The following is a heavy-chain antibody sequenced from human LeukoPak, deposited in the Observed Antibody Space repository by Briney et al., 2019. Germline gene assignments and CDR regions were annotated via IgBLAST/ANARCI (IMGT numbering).Heavy chain of an antibody. V-gene: IGHV1-2*02. CDR3: AREEKDIVVVPAAILNWFDP. Sequence: GSSVKVSCKASGYTFTGYYMHWVRQAPGQGLKWMGWINPNSGGTNYAQKFQGRVTMTRDTSISTAYMELSRLRSDDTAVYYCAREEKDIVVVPAAILNWFDPWGQGTLVTVSS. CDR2: INPNSGGT. D-gene: IGHD2-2*01. CDR1: GYTFTGYY. J-gene: IGHJ5*02.